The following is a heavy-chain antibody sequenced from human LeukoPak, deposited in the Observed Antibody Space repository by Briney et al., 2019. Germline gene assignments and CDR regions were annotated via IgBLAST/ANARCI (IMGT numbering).Heavy chain of an antibody. J-gene: IGHJ3*02. V-gene: IGHV4-59*01. Sequence: PPETLSLTCTVSGGSISSYYWSWIRQPPGKGLEWIGYIYYSGSTNYSPSLKSRVTISVDTSKSQFSLKLSSVTAADTAVYYCARVSAIVGATFDAFDIWGQGTMVTVSS. CDR1: GGSISSYY. D-gene: IGHD1-26*01. CDR2: IYYSGST. CDR3: ARVSAIVGATFDAFDI.